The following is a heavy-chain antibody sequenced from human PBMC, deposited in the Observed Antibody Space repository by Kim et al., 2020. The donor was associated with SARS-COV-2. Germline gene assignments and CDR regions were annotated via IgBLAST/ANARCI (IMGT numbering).Heavy chain of an antibody. J-gene: IGHJ6*02. D-gene: IGHD1-26*01. V-gene: IGHV3-21*01. CDR1: GFTFSSYS. CDR3: ARVVGYENPDYGMDV. Sequence: GGSLRLSCAASGFTFSSYSMNWVRQAPGKGLEWVSSISSSSSYIYYADSVKGRFTISRDNAKNSLYLQMNSLRAEDTAVYYCARVVGYENPDYGMDVWGQGTTVTVSS. CDR2: ISSSSSYI.